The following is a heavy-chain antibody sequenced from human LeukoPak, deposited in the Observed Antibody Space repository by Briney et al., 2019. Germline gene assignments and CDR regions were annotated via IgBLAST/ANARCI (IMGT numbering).Heavy chain of an antibody. CDR2: ISYDGSNK. J-gene: IGHJ4*02. Sequence: GRSLRLSCAASGFTFSSYAMHWVRQAPGKGLEWVAVISYDGSNKYYADSVKGRFTISRDNSKNTLYLQMNSLRAEDTAVYYCAKDGSYYYGSGSYSADYWGQGTLVTVSS. CDR3: AKDGSYYYGSGSYSADY. CDR1: GFTFSSYA. V-gene: IGHV3-30-3*01. D-gene: IGHD3-10*01.